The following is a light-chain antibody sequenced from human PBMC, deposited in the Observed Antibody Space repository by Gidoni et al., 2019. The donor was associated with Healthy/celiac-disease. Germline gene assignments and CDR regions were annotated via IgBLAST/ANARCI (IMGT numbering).Light chain of an antibody. CDR3: QVWDSSSDHVV. Sequence: SYVLTQPPSVSVPPGQTARITRGGNNIGSKSVHWYQQKPGQAPVLVGYDDSDRPSGIPERFSGSNSGNTATLAISRVEAGDEADYYCQVWDSSSDHVVFGGGTKLTVL. CDR1: NIGSKS. CDR2: DDS. V-gene: IGLV3-21*02. J-gene: IGLJ2*01.